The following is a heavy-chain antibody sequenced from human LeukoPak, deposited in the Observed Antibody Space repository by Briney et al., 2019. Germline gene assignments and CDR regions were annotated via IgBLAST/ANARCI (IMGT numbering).Heavy chain of an antibody. CDR2: IRYDGSNK. V-gene: IGHV3-30*02. D-gene: IGHD6-19*01. Sequence: GGSLRLSCAASGFTFSNSGMHWVRQAPGKGLEWVAFIRYDGSNKYYEDSVKGRFTVSRDNSKNTLYLQMSSLRAEDTAVYHCAKDLLRSAYDYWGQGTLATVSS. CDR1: GFTFSNSG. J-gene: IGHJ4*02. CDR3: AKDLLRSAYDY.